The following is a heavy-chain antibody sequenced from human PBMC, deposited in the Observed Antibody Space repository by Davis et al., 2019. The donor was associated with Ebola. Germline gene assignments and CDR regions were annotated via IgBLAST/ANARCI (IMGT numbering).Heavy chain of an antibody. J-gene: IGHJ5*02. CDR3: ARQVHYYGSGSNYDFNWFDP. D-gene: IGHD3-10*01. CDR1: GYSFTSYW. V-gene: IGHV5-51*01. CDR2: IYPGDSDT. Sequence: GESLKISCKGSGYSFTSYWIGWVRQMPGKGLEWMGIIYPGDSDTRYSPSFQGQVTISADKSISTAYLRWSSLKASDTAMYYCARQVHYYGSGSNYDFNWFDPWGQGTLVTVSS.